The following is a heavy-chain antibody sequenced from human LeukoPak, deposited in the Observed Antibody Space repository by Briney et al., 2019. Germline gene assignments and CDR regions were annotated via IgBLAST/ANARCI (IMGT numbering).Heavy chain of an antibody. CDR3: ARHSSDWYVDS. CDR1: GGSISTSY. CDR2: INYSGTT. Sequence: SETLSLTCTVSGGSISTSYWSWIRQPPGKGLEWIGYINYSGTTDSNPSLKSRVTLSVHTSKNQFSLKLSSVTAADTAVYYCARHSSDWYVDSWGQGTLVTVSS. D-gene: IGHD6-19*01. V-gene: IGHV4-59*08. J-gene: IGHJ4*02.